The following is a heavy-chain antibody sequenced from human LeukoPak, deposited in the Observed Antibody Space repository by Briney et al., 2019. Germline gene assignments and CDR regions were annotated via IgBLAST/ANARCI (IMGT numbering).Heavy chain of an antibody. J-gene: IGHJ4*02. CDR3: ARGQRGYSYGRREYYFDY. Sequence: GGSLRLSCAVSGFTVSSNYMSWVRQAPGKGLEWVSVIYSGGSTYYADSVKGRFTISRDNSKNTLYLQMNSLRAEDTAVYYCARGQRGYSYGRREYYFDYWGQGTLVTVSS. CDR1: GFTVSSNY. CDR2: IYSGGST. V-gene: IGHV3-66*01. D-gene: IGHD5-18*01.